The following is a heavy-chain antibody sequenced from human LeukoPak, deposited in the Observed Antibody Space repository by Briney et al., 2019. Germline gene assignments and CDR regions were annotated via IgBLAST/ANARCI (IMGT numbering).Heavy chain of an antibody. D-gene: IGHD1-14*01. Sequence: ASVKFSCHASGDTFTGYYMHWVRQAPGQGLEWMGWINPNSGGTNYAQTFQGRVTMTRDTSISTAYMELSSLRSDDTAVYYCARETEDTGAFDYWGQGTLVTVFS. CDR1: GDTFTGYY. CDR2: INPNSGGT. V-gene: IGHV1-2*02. CDR3: ARETEDTGAFDY. J-gene: IGHJ4*02.